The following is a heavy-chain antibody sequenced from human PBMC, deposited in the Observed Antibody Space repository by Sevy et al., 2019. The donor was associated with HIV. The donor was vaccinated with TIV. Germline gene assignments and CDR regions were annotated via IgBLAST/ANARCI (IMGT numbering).Heavy chain of an antibody. J-gene: IGHJ6*03. CDR3: ARGPYGSGSFFYYYYYMDV. V-gene: IGHV1-69*10. Sequence: ASVKASCKASGGTFSSYAISWVRQAPGQGLEWMGGIIPILGIANYAQKFQGRVTITADKSTSTAYMELSSLRSEDTAVYYCARGPYGSGSFFYYYYYMDVWGKGTTVTVSS. CDR2: IIPILGIA. D-gene: IGHD3-10*01. CDR1: GGTFSSYA.